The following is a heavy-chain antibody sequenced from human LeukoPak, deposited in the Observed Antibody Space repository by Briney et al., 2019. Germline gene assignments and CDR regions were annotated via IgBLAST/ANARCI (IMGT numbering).Heavy chain of an antibody. Sequence: ASVKVSCKASGYTFTSYYMHWVRQAPGQGLEWMGIINPSGGSTSYAQKFQGRVTMTRDTSTSTVYMELSSLRSEDTAVYYCARALSTYINYYYHYGMDVWGQGTTVTVSS. J-gene: IGHJ6*02. D-gene: IGHD1-1*01. CDR1: GYTFTSYY. V-gene: IGHV1-46*01. CDR2: INPSGGST. CDR3: ARALSTYINYYYHYGMDV.